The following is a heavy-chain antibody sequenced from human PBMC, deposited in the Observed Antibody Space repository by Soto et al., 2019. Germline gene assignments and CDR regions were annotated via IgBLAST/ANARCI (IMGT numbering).Heavy chain of an antibody. CDR2: ISGGGSNT. D-gene: IGHD2-2*01. J-gene: IGHJ4*02. CDR1: GFPFSSYV. V-gene: IGHV3-23*01. Sequence: GGSLRLSCAASGFPFSSYVMSWVRQAPGKGLEWVSGISGGGSNTFYADYVKGRFTISRDNSKNTLLLQMNSLGAEDTAVYYSAQASNKSSPSLRGRYFDYWGQGIGVTVSS. CDR3: AQASNKSSPSLRGRYFDY.